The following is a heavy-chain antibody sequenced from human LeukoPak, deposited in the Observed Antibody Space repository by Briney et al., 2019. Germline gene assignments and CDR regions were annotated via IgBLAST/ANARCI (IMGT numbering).Heavy chain of an antibody. CDR1: GFTFSSYA. J-gene: IGHJ4*02. D-gene: IGHD2-15*01. V-gene: IGHV3-23*01. CDR3: TKVRCSGGSCYPYYFDY. Sequence: GGSLRLSCAASGFTFSSYAMSWVRQAPGKGLEWVSAISGSGGSTYYADSVKGRFTISRDNSKNTLYLQMNSLRAEDTAVYYCTKVRCSGGSCYPYYFDYWGQGTLVTVSS. CDR2: ISGSGGST.